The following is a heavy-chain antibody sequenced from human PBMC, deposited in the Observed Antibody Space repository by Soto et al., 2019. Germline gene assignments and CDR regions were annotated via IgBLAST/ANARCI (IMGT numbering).Heavy chain of an antibody. D-gene: IGHD1-20*01. CDR3: ARVLRYNWNDCYFDY. Sequence: SETLSLTCTVSGGSISSYYWSWIRQPPGKGLEWIGYIYYSGSTNYNPSLKSRVTISVDTSKNQFSLKLSSVTAADTAVYYCARVLRYNWNDCYFDYWGQGTLVTVSS. J-gene: IGHJ4*02. CDR2: IYYSGST. CDR1: GGSISSYY. V-gene: IGHV4-59*01.